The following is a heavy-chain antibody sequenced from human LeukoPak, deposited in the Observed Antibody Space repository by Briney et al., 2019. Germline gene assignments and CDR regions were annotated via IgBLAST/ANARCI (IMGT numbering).Heavy chain of an antibody. J-gene: IGHJ5*02. CDR3: ATEIAYYDFWSVYYRNLNWFDP. CDR2: INQDGSEK. Sequence: PGGSLRLSCTASGFTFSSYWMSWVRQAPGKGLEWLANINQDGSEKYYVDSVKGRFTISRDNAKNSLYLQMNSLRAEDTAVYYCATEIAYYDFWSVYYRNLNWFDPWGQGTLVTASS. CDR1: GFTFSSYW. V-gene: IGHV3-7*03. D-gene: IGHD3-3*01.